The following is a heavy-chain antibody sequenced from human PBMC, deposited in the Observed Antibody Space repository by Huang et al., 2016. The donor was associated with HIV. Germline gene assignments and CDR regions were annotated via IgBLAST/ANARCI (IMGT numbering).Heavy chain of an antibody. Sequence: EVQLMESGGGLVQPGGSLRLSCAASGFTFSTYNMNWVRQAPGKGLVWVSYITSSSGSIYYADSGKGRFTISRDNAKNSLYLQMNSLGAEDTAVYYCARFGSYYYGSGSYLDAFDIWGQGTMVTVSS. J-gene: IGHJ3*02. CDR2: ITSSSGSI. V-gene: IGHV3-48*01. CDR3: ARFGSYYYGSGSYLDAFDI. CDR1: GFTFSTYN. D-gene: IGHD3-10*01.